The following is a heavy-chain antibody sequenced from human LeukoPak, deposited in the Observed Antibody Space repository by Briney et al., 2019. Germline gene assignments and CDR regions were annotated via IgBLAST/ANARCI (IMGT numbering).Heavy chain of an antibody. CDR2: MNPNSGNT. J-gene: IGHJ6*02. D-gene: IGHD3-3*01. CDR1: GYSFADYY. V-gene: IGHV1-8*02. Sequence: ASVKVSCKTSGYSFADYYMHWVRQAPGQGLEWMGWMNPNSGNTGYAQKFQGRVTMTRNTSISTAYMELSSLRSEDTAVYYCARVERGYDFWSGYYHGGYYYYGMDVWGQGTTVTVSS. CDR3: ARVERGYDFWSGYYHGGYYYYGMDV.